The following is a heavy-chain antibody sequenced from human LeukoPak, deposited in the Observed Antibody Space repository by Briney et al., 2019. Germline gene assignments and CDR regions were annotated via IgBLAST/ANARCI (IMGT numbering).Heavy chain of an antibody. CDR1: GGSFSGYY. CDR2: IYYSGST. J-gene: IGHJ5*02. CDR3: ARAAKGFSWFDP. V-gene: IGHV4-31*11. Sequence: SETLSLTCAVYGGSFSGYYWSWIRQHPEKGLEWIGYIYYSGSTYYNPSLKSRVTISVDTSKNQFSLKLSSVTAADTAVYYCARAAKGFSWFDPWGRGTLVTVSS.